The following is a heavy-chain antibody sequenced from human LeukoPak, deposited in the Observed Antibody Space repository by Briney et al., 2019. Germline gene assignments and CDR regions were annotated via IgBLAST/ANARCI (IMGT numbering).Heavy chain of an antibody. CDR2: ISGYNGYT. CDR1: GYIFSNFG. V-gene: IGHV1-18*01. J-gene: IGHJ4*02. D-gene: IGHD6-13*01. CDR3: ARMLRIAAAGKLDY. Sequence: GASVKVSCKASGYIFSNFGINWVRQAPGQGLEWMGWISGYNGYTKYAQKLQGRVTMTTDTSTSTAHMELRSLRSDDTAVYYCARMLRIAAAGKLDYWGQGTLVTVSS.